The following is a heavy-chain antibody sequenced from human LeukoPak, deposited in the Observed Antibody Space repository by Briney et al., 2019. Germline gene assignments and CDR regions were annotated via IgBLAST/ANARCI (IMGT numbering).Heavy chain of an antibody. D-gene: IGHD2-2*01. CDR2: IYYSGST. V-gene: IGHV4-30-4*01. CDR3: AREALYCSSTSCRAFDP. J-gene: IGHJ5*02. Sequence: SQTLSLTCTVSGGPISSGDYYWGWIRQPPGRGLEWIGYIYYSGSTYYNPSLKSRVTISVDTSKNQFSLKLSSVTAADTAVYYCAREALYCSSTSCRAFDPWGQGTLVTVSS. CDR1: GGPISSGDYY.